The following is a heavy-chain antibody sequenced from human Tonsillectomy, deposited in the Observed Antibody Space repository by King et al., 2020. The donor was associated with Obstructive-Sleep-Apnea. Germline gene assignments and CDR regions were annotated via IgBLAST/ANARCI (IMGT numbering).Heavy chain of an antibody. Sequence: VQLQESGPGLLKPSDTLSLTCTVSGASISSYYWSWIRQPPGKGLEWVGHIFYSGNADYNPSLKSRVTFSVDTSQSPFSLKLRSVTAADTAVYYCARFCSTTSCPSYGLDVWGQGTTVTVSS. CDR2: IFYSGNA. J-gene: IGHJ6*02. D-gene: IGHD2-2*01. CDR3: ARFCSTTSCPSYGLDV. V-gene: IGHV4-59*07. CDR1: GASISSYY.